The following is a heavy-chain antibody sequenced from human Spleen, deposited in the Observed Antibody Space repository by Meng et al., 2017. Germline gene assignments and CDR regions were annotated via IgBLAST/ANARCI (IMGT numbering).Heavy chain of an antibody. Sequence: GESLKISCAASGFIFSDYYTSWIRQAPGKGLEWVSYISSSASTIYYADSVKGRFTISRDNAKNSLCLQMNSLRAEETAVYYCARPNGGYWGQGTLVTVSS. J-gene: IGHJ4*02. D-gene: IGHD1-1*01. V-gene: IGHV3-11*04. CDR3: ARPNGGY. CDR1: GFIFSDYY. CDR2: ISSSASTI.